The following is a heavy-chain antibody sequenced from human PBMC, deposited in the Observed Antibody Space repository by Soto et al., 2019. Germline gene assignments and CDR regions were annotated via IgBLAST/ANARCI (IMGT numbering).Heavy chain of an antibody. V-gene: IGHV3-73*01. CDR1: GSTFSGSD. CDR2: IRSKGDNYAT. J-gene: IGHJ5*02. D-gene: IGHD3-9*01. CDR3: TRGNTIVVWSSFDP. Sequence: GGSLRLSCVASGSTFSGSDINWVRQASGKGLEWVGRIRSKGDNYATAYAASVKGRFTTSRDDSKNTAYLQMNSLKIEDTAMYFCTRGNTIVVWSSFDPWGQGTLVTDSS.